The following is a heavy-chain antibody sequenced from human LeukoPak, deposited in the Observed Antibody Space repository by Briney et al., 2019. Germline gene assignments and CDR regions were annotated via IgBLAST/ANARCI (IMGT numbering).Heavy chain of an antibody. D-gene: IGHD1-26*01. CDR3: AKDFSGSYYWVPNY. CDR2: ISGSGGST. Sequence: GGSLRLSCAASGFTFSSYAMSWVRQAPGKGLEWVSAISGSGGSTYYADSVKGRFTISRDNSKNTLYLQMNSLRAEDTAVNYCAKDFSGSYYWVPNYWGQGTLVTVSS. CDR1: GFTFSSYA. J-gene: IGHJ4*02. V-gene: IGHV3-23*01.